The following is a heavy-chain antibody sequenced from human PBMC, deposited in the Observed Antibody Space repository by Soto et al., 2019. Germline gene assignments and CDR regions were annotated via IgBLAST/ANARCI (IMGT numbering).Heavy chain of an antibody. V-gene: IGHV3-9*01. Sequence: EVQLLESGGGLVQPGRSLRVSCAASGFAFDDYAMHWVRQGPGQGLEWVSSISWNGKNIVYGDSVKGRFTISRDNAKNALYLQMNSLTAEDTALYYCVKDSVKVGADDGLDVWGQGTLVTVSS. CDR3: VKDSVKVGADDGLDV. D-gene: IGHD1-26*01. CDR1: GFAFDDYA. J-gene: IGHJ3*01. CDR2: ISWNGKNI.